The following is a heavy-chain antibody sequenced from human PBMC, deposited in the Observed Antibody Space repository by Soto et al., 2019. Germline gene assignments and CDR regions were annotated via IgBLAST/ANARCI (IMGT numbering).Heavy chain of an antibody. CDR2: IYYSGST. Sequence: PSETLSLTCTVSGGSISSYYWSWIRQPPGKGLEWIGYIYYSGSTNYNPSLKSRVTISVDTSKNQFSLKLSSVTAADTAVYYCARDGGAPAAGGLYYYYYMDVWGKGTTVTVSS. D-gene: IGHD6-13*01. CDR3: ARDGGAPAAGGLYYYYYMDV. J-gene: IGHJ6*03. CDR1: GGSISSYY. V-gene: IGHV4-59*01.